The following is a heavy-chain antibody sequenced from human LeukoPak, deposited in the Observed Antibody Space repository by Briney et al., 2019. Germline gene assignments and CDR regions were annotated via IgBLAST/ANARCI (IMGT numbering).Heavy chain of an antibody. D-gene: IGHD3-10*01. V-gene: IGHV4-39*01. J-gene: IGHJ4*02. Sequence: SETLSLTCTVSGASIRITNYYWGWLRQPPGKGLEWIASVYYTGTTYYNPSLKSRVTIFVETSKNQVSLRLSSVTAADTAVYYCARHSNYASGSTAKGLFDYWGQGTLVSVSS. CDR1: GASIRITNYY. CDR2: VYYTGTT. CDR3: ARHSNYASGSTAKGLFDY.